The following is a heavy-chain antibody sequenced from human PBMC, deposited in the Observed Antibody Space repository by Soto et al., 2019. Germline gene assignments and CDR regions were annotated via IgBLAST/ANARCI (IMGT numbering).Heavy chain of an antibody. J-gene: IGHJ6*01. D-gene: IGHD3-10*01. V-gene: IGHV1-8*01. Sequence: ASVKVSCKASGYTFTSYDINWVRQATGQGLEWMGWMNPNSGNTGYAQKFQGRVTMTRNTSISTAYMELSSQRSEDTAVYYCASGVVRGVQYYYYFGMDVWGQGTTVTISS. CDR1: GYTFTSYD. CDR3: ASGVVRGVQYYYYFGMDV. CDR2: MNPNSGNT.